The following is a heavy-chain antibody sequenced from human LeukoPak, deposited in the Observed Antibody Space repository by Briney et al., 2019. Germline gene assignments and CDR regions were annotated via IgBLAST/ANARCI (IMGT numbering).Heavy chain of an antibody. V-gene: IGHV4-59*02. Sequence: PSETLSLTCTVAGGSVSSYYWSWIRQPPGKGLEWIGYIYYSGSTNYNPSLKSRVTISVDTSKNQHSLKLSSVTAADTAVYCCARVTYCSGGSCYDSDNWFDPWGQGTLVTVSS. J-gene: IGHJ5*02. CDR1: GGSVSSYY. CDR3: ARVTYCSGGSCYDSDNWFDP. D-gene: IGHD2-15*01. CDR2: IYYSGST.